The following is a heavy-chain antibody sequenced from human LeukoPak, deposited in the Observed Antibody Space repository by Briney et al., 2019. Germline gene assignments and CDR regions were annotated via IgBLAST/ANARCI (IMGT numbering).Heavy chain of an antibody. CDR2: INHSGST. CDR3: ARGYYDSSGYYPTGYFQH. Sequence: SETLSLTCAVYGGSFSGYYWCWIRQPPGKGLEWIGEINHSGSTNYNPSLKSRVTISVDTSKNQFSLKLSSVTAADTAVYYCARGYYDSSGYYPTGYFQHWGQGTLVTVSS. V-gene: IGHV4-34*01. D-gene: IGHD3-22*01. J-gene: IGHJ1*01. CDR1: GGSFSGYY.